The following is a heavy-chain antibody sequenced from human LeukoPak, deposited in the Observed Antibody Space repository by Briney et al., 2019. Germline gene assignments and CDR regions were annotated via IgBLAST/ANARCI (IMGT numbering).Heavy chain of an antibody. CDR3: AREPAVIGDAFDI. D-gene: IGHD2-21*01. CDR2: IYYSGST. V-gene: IGHV4-39*02. J-gene: IGHJ3*02. Sequence: SETLSLTCTVSGGSISSSSYYWGWIRQPPGKGLEWIESIYYSGSTYYNPSLKSRVTISVDTSKNQFSLKLSSETAADTAVYYCAREPAVIGDAFDIWGQGTMVTVSS. CDR1: GGSISSSSYY.